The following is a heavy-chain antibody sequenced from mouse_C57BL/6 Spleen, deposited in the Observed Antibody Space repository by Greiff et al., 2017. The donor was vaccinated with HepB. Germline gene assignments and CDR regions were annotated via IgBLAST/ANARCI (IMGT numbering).Heavy chain of an antibody. CDR3: ARYWGYDFYYFDY. V-gene: IGHV1-76*01. CDR2: IYPGSGNT. D-gene: IGHD2-4*01. Sequence: VQLQQSGAELVRPGASVKLSCKASGYTFTDYYINWVKQRPGQGLEWIARIYPGSGNTYYNEKFKGKATLTAEKSSSTAYMQLSSLTSEDSAVYFCARYWGYDFYYFDYWGQGTTLTVSS. CDR1: GYTFTDYY. J-gene: IGHJ2*01.